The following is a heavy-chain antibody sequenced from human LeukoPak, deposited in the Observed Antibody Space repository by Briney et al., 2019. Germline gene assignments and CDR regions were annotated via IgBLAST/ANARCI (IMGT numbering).Heavy chain of an antibody. V-gene: IGHV1-24*01. CDR2: FDPEDGET. CDR1: GGTFSSYA. CDR3: ATGRQWLVQYYFDY. Sequence: ASVKVSCKASGGTFSSYAISWVRQAPGQGLEWMGGFDPEDGETIYAQKFQGRVTMTEDTSTDTAYMELSSLRSEDTAVYYCATGRQWLVQYYFDYWGQGTLVTVSS. D-gene: IGHD6-19*01. J-gene: IGHJ4*02.